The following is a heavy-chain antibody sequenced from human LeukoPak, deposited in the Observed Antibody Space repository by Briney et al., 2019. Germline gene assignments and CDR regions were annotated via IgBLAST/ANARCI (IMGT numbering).Heavy chain of an antibody. Sequence: GGSLRLSCAASGFIFSDYYMTWIRQAPGKGLDWISYISSDSSYTRYADSVKGRFTVSRDNAKNTLYLQMNSLRAEDTAVYYCARLHSTAAAGTYDYWGQGTLVTVSS. CDR1: GFIFSDYY. D-gene: IGHD6-13*01. J-gene: IGHJ4*02. CDR3: ARLHSTAAAGTYDY. CDR2: ISSDSSYT. V-gene: IGHV3-11*06.